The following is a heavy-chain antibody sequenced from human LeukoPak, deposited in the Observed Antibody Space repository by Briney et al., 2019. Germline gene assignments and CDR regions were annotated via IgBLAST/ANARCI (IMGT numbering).Heavy chain of an antibody. Sequence: SETLSLTCTVSGGSISTDLYYWTWIRQPAGKGLEWIGRIYSNGWTDYNPPLKSRVSISIDTSKNHFPLKMSLATAADTALYYCARGSGWNSFDPWGQGTLVTVSS. J-gene: IGHJ5*02. CDR2: IYSNGWT. D-gene: IGHD6-19*01. V-gene: IGHV4-61*02. CDR3: ARGSGWNSFDP. CDR1: GGSISTDLYY.